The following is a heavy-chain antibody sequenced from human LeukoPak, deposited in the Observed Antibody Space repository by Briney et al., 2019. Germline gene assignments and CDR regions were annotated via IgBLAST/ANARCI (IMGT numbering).Heavy chain of an antibody. CDR1: GFTFSSYA. V-gene: IGHV3-23*01. J-gene: IGHJ5*02. CDR3: AKGPLYDCSGGSCYWFDP. Sequence: QPGRSLRLSCTASGFTFSSYAMSWVRQAPGKGLEWVSAISGSGGSTYYADSVKGRFTISRDNSKNTLYLQMNSLRAEDTAVYYCAKGPLYDCSGGSCYWFDPWGQGTLVTVSS. CDR2: ISGSGGST. D-gene: IGHD2-15*01.